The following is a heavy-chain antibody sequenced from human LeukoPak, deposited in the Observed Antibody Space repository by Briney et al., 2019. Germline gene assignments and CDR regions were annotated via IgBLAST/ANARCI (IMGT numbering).Heavy chain of an antibody. D-gene: IGHD3-3*01. J-gene: IGHJ4*02. Sequence: GGSLRLSCAASGFIFSSYSMNWVRQAPGKGLEWVSSISTRSHYMYYADSVQGRFTISRDDARNSVYLQMNSLRAEDTAVYYCAKFPYDFWSGYYMTLDYWGQGTLVTVPS. CDR1: GFIFSSYS. CDR3: AKFPYDFWSGYYMTLDY. V-gene: IGHV3-21*04. CDR2: ISTRSHYM.